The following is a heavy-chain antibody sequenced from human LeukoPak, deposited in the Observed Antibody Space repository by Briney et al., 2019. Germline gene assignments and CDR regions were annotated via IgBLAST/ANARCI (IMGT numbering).Heavy chain of an antibody. Sequence: GGSLRLSCAASGFTFSSYAMSWVRQAPGKGLEWVSAISGSGGSTYYADSVKGRFTISRDNSKNTLYLQMNSLRAEDTAVYYCAKQGEYSSSSDVYYFDYWGQGTLVTVSS. D-gene: IGHD6-6*01. CDR3: AKQGEYSSSSDVYYFDY. J-gene: IGHJ4*02. V-gene: IGHV3-23*01. CDR2: ISGSGGST. CDR1: GFTFSSYA.